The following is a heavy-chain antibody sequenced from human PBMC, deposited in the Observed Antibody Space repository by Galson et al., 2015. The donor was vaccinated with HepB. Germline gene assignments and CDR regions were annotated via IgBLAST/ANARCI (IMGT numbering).Heavy chain of an antibody. CDR1: GFTFSSYS. D-gene: IGHD2-15*01. V-gene: IGHV3-48*01. CDR2: ISSSSSTI. CDR3: ASVRDEDIVVVVAAIYYYYYMDV. Sequence: SLRLSCAASGFTFSSYSMNWVRQAPGKGLEWVSYISSSSSTIYYADSVKGRFTISRDNAKNSLYLQMNSLRAEDTAVYYCASVRDEDIVVVVAAIYYYYYMDVWGKGTTVTVSS. J-gene: IGHJ6*03.